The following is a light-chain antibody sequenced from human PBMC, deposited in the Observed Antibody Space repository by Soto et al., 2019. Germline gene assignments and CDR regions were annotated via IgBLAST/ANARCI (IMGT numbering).Light chain of an antibody. CDR2: GAS. V-gene: IGKV3-15*01. CDR3: QQYGASPFT. Sequence: EIMMTQSPATLSVSPGERATLSCRASHSVSDNLAWYQQKPGQAPRLLIYGASTRATGIPARISGSGSGTEFTLTISSVEPEDFAVYYCQQYGASPFTFGPGTRVEI. J-gene: IGKJ3*01. CDR1: HSVSDN.